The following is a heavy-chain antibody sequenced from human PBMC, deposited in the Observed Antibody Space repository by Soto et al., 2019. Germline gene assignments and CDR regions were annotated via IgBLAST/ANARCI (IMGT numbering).Heavy chain of an antibody. CDR2: ISPKSTYR. CDR3: ARGGGGGLFEH. V-gene: IGHV3-11*06. D-gene: IGHD2-21*01. J-gene: IGHJ4*02. CDR1: GFPFCDYY. Sequence: GVSLRLSCATSGFPFCDYYMSWIRQAPGKGLEWLSHISPKSTYRNYADSVKGRFTISRDNTKSSLFLQMNSLGVEDTAVYYCARGGGGGLFEHWGQGVLVTVSS.